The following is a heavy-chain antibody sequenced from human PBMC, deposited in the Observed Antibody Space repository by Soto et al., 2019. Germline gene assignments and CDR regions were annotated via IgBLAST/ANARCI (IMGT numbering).Heavy chain of an antibody. CDR2: ISASGGST. D-gene: IGHD1-26*01. CDR1: GFTFSTYA. J-gene: IGHJ4*03. V-gene: IGHV3-23*01. Sequence: GGSLRLSCAASGFTFSTYAMTWVRQAPGKGLEWVSAISASGGSTYYADSVKGRFTISRDNSKNTLYLQMNSLRAEDTAVYYCARDDENRSGSYFVYWGQGTLVTVSS. CDR3: ARDDENRSGSYFVY.